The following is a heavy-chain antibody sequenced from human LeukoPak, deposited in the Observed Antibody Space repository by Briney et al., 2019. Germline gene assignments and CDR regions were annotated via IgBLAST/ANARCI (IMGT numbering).Heavy chain of an antibody. Sequence: GGSLRLFCAASGFTFSSYAMSWVRQAPGKGLEWVSAISGSGGSTYYADSVKGRFTISRDNSKNTLYLQMNSLRAEDTAVYYCTKDKITIFGGPVDIWGQGTMVTVSS. CDR3: TKDKITIFGGPVDI. CDR2: ISGSGGST. J-gene: IGHJ3*02. D-gene: IGHD3-3*01. V-gene: IGHV3-23*01. CDR1: GFTFSSYA.